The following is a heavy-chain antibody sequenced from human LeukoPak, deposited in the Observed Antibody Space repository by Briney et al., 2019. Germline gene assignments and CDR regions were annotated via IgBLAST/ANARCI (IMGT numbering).Heavy chain of an antibody. V-gene: IGHV3-30-3*01. CDR3: ARDMGYNYGFFDS. CDR2: ISYDGSPK. Sequence: GGSLRLSCAASGFTLSRFAMHWVRQAPGKGLEGVASISYDGSPKYNADSVKGPFTISRDNPKNTLYLQINSLSPDDTAVYYCARDMGYNYGFFDSWGQGTLVTVSS. CDR1: GFTLSRFA. J-gene: IGHJ4*02. D-gene: IGHD5-18*01.